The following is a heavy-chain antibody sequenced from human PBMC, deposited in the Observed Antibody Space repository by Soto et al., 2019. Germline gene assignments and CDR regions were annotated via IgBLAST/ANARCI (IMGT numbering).Heavy chain of an antibody. CDR1: GGSISSYY. D-gene: IGHD3-10*01. CDR3: ARDSLSGSYYYYGMDV. V-gene: IGHV4-59*01. Sequence: SETLSLTCTVSGGSISSYYWSWIRQPPGKGLEWIGYIYASGSTNYNPSLKSRITISVDTSKNQFSLKLSSVTAADTAVYYCARDSLSGSYYYYGMDVWGQGTTVTVSS. J-gene: IGHJ6*02. CDR2: IYASGST.